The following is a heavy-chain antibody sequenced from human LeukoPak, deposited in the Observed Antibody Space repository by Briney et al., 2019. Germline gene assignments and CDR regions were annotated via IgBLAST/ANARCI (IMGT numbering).Heavy chain of an antibody. V-gene: IGHV4-34*01. Sequence: SETLSLTCAVYGGSFSGYYWSWIRQPPGKGLEWIGEINHSGSTNYNPSLKSRVTISVDTSKNQFSLKLSSVTAADTAVYYCARPRYSGSYYGKNPNWFDPWGQGTLVTVSS. CDR1: GGSFSGYY. CDR2: INHSGST. CDR3: ARPRYSGSYYGKNPNWFDP. D-gene: IGHD1-26*01. J-gene: IGHJ5*02.